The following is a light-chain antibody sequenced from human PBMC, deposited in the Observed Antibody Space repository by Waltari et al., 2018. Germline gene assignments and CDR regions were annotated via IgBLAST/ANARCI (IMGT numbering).Light chain of an antibody. CDR3: QHHFRLPAT. V-gene: IGKV3-20*01. Sequence: IMLTQSPGTLSLSPGERATLSCRASQSISRYLAWYQQKPGQAPRLLIYGASTRATGIPDRFSGSGSGTDFSLTISGLEPEDSAVYYWQHHFRLPATFGQGTKVDIK. CDR2: GAS. J-gene: IGKJ1*01. CDR1: QSISRY.